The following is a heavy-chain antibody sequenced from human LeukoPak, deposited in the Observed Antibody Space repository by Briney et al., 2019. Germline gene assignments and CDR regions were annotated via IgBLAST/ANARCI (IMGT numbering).Heavy chain of an antibody. Sequence: SVKVSCKASGGTFSSYAISWVRQAPGQGLEWMGWIIPIFGTANYAQKFQGRITITTDESTSTAYMELSSLRSEDTAVYYCARDREQWAFDYWGQGTLVTVSS. CDR3: ARDREQWAFDY. J-gene: IGHJ4*02. CDR1: GGTFSSYA. D-gene: IGHD6-19*01. V-gene: IGHV1-69*05. CDR2: IIPIFGTA.